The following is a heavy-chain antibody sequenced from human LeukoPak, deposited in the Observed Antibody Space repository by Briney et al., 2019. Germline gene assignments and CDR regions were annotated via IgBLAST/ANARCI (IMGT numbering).Heavy chain of an antibody. CDR2: ISGSGGST. CDR1: GFTFSSYA. V-gene: IGHV3-23*01. J-gene: IGHJ6*03. CDR3: AKVNYDFWSGYYPYYYYYYMDV. Sequence: PGGSLRLSCAASGFTFSSYAMSWVRQAPGKGLEWVSAISGSGGSTYYADSVKGRFTISRDKSKNTLYLQMNSLRAEDTAVYYCAKVNYDFWSGYYPYYYYYYMDVWGKGTTVTVSS. D-gene: IGHD3-3*01.